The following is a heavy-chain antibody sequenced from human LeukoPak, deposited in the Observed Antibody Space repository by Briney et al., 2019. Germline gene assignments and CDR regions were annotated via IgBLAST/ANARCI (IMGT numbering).Heavy chain of an antibody. J-gene: IGHJ4*02. CDR2: IYHSGST. CDR3: ARMGLQPGGPFDY. CDR1: GYSISSGYY. D-gene: IGHD5-24*01. Sequence: SETLSHTCTVSGYSISSGYYWGWIRQPPGKGLEWIGSIYHSGSTYYNPSLKSRVTISVDTSKNQFSLKLSSVTAADTAVYYCARMGLQPGGPFDYWGQGTLVTVSS. V-gene: IGHV4-38-2*02.